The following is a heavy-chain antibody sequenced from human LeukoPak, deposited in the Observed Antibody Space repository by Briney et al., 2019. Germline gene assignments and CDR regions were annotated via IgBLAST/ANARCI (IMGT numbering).Heavy chain of an antibody. CDR3: ARASFTYGDYGDNWFDP. V-gene: IGHV3-23*01. D-gene: IGHD4-17*01. CDR2: ISSSGGST. J-gene: IGHJ5*02. CDR1: GFTFSSYA. Sequence: PGGSLRLSCAASGFTFSSYAMSWVRQAPGKGLEWVSAISSSGGSTYYADSVKGRFTISRDNSKNTLYLQMNSLRVEDTAVYYCARASFTYGDYGDNWFDPWGQGTLVTVSS.